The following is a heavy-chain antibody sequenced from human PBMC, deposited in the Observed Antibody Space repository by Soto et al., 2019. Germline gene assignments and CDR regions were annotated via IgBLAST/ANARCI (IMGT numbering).Heavy chain of an antibody. V-gene: IGHV1-3*01. D-gene: IGHD2-8*02. CDR2: INAGNGNT. CDR1: GYTFTSYA. CDR3: ARTFVLDYYYGMDV. J-gene: IGHJ6*02. Sequence: ASVKVSCKASGYTFTSYAMHWVRQAPGQRLEWMGWINAGNGNTKYSQKFQGRVTITRDTSASTAYMELSSLRPEDTAVYYCARTFVLDYYYGMDVWGQGTTVTVSS.